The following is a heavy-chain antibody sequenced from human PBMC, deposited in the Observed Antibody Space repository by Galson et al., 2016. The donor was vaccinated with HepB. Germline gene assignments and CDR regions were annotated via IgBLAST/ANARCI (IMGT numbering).Heavy chain of an antibody. CDR2: ISGSGDST. D-gene: IGHD4/OR15-4a*01. CDR1: GFTVSSNY. CDR3: AKGRADLTDYYYYGMDV. V-gene: IGHV3-23*01. J-gene: IGHJ6*02. Sequence: SLRLSCAASGFTVSSNYMSWVRQAPGKGLEWVSAISGSGDSTYYADSVKGRFTISRDNSKNTLYLQMNSLRGEDTAVYYCAKGRADLTDYYYYGMDVWGHGTTVTVSS.